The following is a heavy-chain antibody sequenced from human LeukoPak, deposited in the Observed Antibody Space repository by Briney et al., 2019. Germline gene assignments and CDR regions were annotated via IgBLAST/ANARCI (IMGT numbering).Heavy chain of an antibody. J-gene: IGHJ4*02. CDR1: GFTFSSYG. V-gene: IGHV3-23*01. CDR2: ISGSGGST. Sequence: GGSLRLSCAASGFTFSSYGMTWVRQAPGKGLQWVSGISGSGGSTNYADSVKGRFTISRDNSKNTLYLQMNSLRAEDTAVYYCAKDSISIPAYFDYWGQGTLVTVSS. CDR3: AKDSISIPAYFDY. D-gene: IGHD3-9*01.